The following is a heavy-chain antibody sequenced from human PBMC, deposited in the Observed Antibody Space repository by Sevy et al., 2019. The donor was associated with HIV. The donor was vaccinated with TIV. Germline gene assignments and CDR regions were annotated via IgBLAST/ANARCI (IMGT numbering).Heavy chain of an antibody. CDR3: ARLPTGLQSFNYLLSTYFDS. CDR2: IKHDGSEK. CDR1: GFSFNNHW. D-gene: IGHD3-9*01. Sequence: GESLKISCAASGFSFNNHWMSWVRQAPEKGLEWVANIKHDGSEKYYVDSLEGRFAVSRDNAKNSLFLQINSLRVEDTAVYFCARLPTGLQSFNYLLSTYFDSWGQGTLVTVSS. J-gene: IGHJ4*02. V-gene: IGHV3-7*01.